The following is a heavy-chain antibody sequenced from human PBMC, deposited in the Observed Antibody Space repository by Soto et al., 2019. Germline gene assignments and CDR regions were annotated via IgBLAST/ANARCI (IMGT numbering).Heavy chain of an antibody. Sequence: QVQLVESGGGVVQPGRSLRLSCAASGFTFSSYAMHWVRQAPGKGLEWVAVISYDGGNKYYADSVKGRFTISRDNSKNTLYLQMNSLRAEDTAVYYCARCGGSYLLYYGMDVWGQGTTVTVSS. CDR1: GFTFSSYA. CDR2: ISYDGGNK. D-gene: IGHD1-26*01. CDR3: ARCGGSYLLYYGMDV. V-gene: IGHV3-30-3*01. J-gene: IGHJ6*02.